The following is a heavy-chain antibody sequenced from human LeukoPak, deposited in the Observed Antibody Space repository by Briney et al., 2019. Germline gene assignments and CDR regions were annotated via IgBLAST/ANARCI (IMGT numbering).Heavy chain of an antibody. J-gene: IGHJ4*02. CDR1: GFTFSSYE. Sequence: SGGSLRLSCAASGFTFSSYEMNWVRQAPGKGLEWVSYISSSGSTIYYADSVKGRFTISRDNAKNSLYLQMNSLRAEDTAVYYCARAPIAVAGTVDYWGQGTLVTVSS. CDR3: ARAPIAVAGTVDY. V-gene: IGHV3-48*03. CDR2: ISSSGSTI. D-gene: IGHD6-19*01.